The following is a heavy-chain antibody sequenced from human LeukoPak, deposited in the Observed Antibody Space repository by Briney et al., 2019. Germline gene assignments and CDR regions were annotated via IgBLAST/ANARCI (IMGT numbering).Heavy chain of an antibody. CDR3: ARLASGNDRDY. D-gene: IGHD1-26*01. CDR2: INHSGST. V-gene: IGHV4-34*01. J-gene: IGHJ4*02. CDR1: GGSFSGYY. Sequence: SETLSLTCAVYGGSFSGYYWSWIRQPPGKGLEWIGEINHSGSTNYNPSLKSRVTISVDTSKNQFSLQLNSVTPEDAAVYYCARLASGNDRDYWGQGTLVTVSS.